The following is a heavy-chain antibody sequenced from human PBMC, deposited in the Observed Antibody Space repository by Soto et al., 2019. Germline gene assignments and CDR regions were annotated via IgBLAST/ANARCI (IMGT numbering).Heavy chain of an antibody. CDR1: CGSISSGGYS. CDR3: ARDLWGYCGTDCYPLDV. Sequence: SETLSLTCAVSCGSISSGGYSWSWIRQPPGKGLEWIGYIYHSGNTYYNPSLKSRVTISVDTSKNQFSLKLNSVTAADTAVYYCARDLWGYCGTDCYPLDVWGQGTTVTVSS. V-gene: IGHV4-30-2*01. J-gene: IGHJ6*02. CDR2: IYHSGNT. D-gene: IGHD2-21*02.